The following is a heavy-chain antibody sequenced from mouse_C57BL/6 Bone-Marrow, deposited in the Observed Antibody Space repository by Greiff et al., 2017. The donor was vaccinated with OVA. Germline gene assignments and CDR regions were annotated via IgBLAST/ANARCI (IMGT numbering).Heavy chain of an antibody. V-gene: IGHV1-18*01. Sequence: VQLKHSGPELVKPGASVKIPCKASGYTFTDYNMDWVKQSHGKSLEWIGDINPNNGGTIYNQKFKGKATLTVDKSSSTAYMELRSLTSEDTAVYYCARWLPYTMDYWGQGTSVTVSS. CDR2: INPNNGGT. CDR1: GYTFTDYN. D-gene: IGHD2-2*01. J-gene: IGHJ4*01. CDR3: ARWLPYTMDY.